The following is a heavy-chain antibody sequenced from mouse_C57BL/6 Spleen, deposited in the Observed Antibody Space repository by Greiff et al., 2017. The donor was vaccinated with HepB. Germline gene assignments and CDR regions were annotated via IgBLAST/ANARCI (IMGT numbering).Heavy chain of an antibody. J-gene: IGHJ2*01. V-gene: IGHV1-19*01. D-gene: IGHD1-1*01. CDR3: ARGLITTDFDY. CDR2: INPYNGGT. Sequence: EVQLQQSGPVLVKPGASVKMSCKASGYTFTDYYMNWVKQSHGKSLEWIGVINPYNGGTSYNQKFKGKATLTVDKSSSTAYMELNSLTSEDSAVYYCARGLITTDFDYWGQGTTLTVSS. CDR1: GYTFTDYY.